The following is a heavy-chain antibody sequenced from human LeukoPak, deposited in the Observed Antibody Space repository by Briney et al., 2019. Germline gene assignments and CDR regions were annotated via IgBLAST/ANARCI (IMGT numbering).Heavy chain of an antibody. Sequence: ASVKVSCKASGYTFTSYDINWVRQATGQGLEWMGWMNPNSGNTGYAQKFQGRVTITTDESTSTAYMELSSLRSEDTAVYYCARDRIAVAGFDYWGQGTLVTVSS. CDR2: MNPNSGNT. D-gene: IGHD6-19*01. J-gene: IGHJ4*02. CDR3: ARDRIAVAGFDY. V-gene: IGHV1-8*03. CDR1: GYTFTSYD.